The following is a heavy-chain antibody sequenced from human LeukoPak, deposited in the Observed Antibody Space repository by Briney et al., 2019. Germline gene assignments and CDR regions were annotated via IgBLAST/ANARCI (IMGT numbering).Heavy chain of an antibody. D-gene: IGHD5-24*01. CDR2: INHSGST. V-gene: IGHV4-34*01. CDR3: ARDRDGYNRFDY. CDR1: GGSFSGYY. J-gene: IGHJ4*02. Sequence: SETLSLTCAVYGGSFSGYYWSWIRQPPGKGLEWIGEINHSGSTNHNPSLKSRVTISVDTSKNQFSLKLRSVTAADTALYYCARDRDGYNRFDYWGQGTLVTVSS.